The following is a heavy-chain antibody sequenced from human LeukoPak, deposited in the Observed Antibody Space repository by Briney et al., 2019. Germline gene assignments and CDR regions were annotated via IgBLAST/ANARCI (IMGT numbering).Heavy chain of an antibody. V-gene: IGHV3-21*01. CDR1: GFTFSSYS. Sequence: GGSLRLSCAASGFTFSSYSMNWVRQAPGKGLEWVSSISSSSSYIYYADSVKGRFTISRDNAKNSLYLQMNSLRAEDTAVYYCARGNGEMATIIRLFDYWGQGTLVTVSS. CDR2: ISSSSSYI. D-gene: IGHD5-24*01. CDR3: ARGNGEMATIIRLFDY. J-gene: IGHJ4*02.